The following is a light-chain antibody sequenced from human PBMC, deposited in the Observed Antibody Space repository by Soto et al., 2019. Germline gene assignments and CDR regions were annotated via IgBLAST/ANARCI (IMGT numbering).Light chain of an antibody. V-gene: IGKV3-20*01. J-gene: IGKJ3*01. CDR3: QHYGSSPPFT. CDR2: GAS. Sequence: EIVLTQSPGTLSLSPGEITTLSCRASQSVTSTYLAWYQQKPGQSPRLLIYGASSRATGIPDRFSGSGSGTDFTLTISRLEPEDFAVYYCQHYGSSPPFTFGPGTKVDIK. CDR1: QSVTSTY.